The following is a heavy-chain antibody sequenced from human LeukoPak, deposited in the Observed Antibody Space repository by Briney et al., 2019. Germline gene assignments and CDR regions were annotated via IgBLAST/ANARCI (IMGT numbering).Heavy chain of an antibody. CDR2: IYYSGST. CDR1: GGSISSYY. Sequence: SETLSLTCTVSGGSISSYYWSWIRQPPGKGLEWIGYIYYSGSTNYNPSLKSRVTISVDTSKNQFSLKLSSVTAADTAVYYCARQRWGEPHRFDYWGQGTLVTVSS. V-gene: IGHV4-59*08. CDR3: ARQRWGEPHRFDY. D-gene: IGHD3-16*01. J-gene: IGHJ4*02.